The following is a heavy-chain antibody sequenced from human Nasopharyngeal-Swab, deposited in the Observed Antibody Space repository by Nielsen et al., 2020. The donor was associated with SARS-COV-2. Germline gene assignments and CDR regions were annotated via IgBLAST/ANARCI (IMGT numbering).Heavy chain of an antibody. CDR2: IVVGSGNT. CDR3: AAAYYDILTGLDYYYYYGMDV. CDR1: GFTFTSSA. Sequence: SVKVSCKASGFTFTSSAMQWVRQARGQRLEWIGWIVVGSGNTNYAQKFQERVTITRDMSTSTAYMELSSLRSEDTAAYYCAAAYYDILTGLDYYYYYGMDVWGQGTTVTVS. J-gene: IGHJ6*02. D-gene: IGHD3-9*01. V-gene: IGHV1-58*02.